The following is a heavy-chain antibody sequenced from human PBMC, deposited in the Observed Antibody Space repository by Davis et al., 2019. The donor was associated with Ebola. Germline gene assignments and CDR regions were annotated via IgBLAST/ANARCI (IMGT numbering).Heavy chain of an antibody. CDR3: VKGRYSGSYGLLGY. D-gene: IGHD1-26*01. J-gene: IGHJ4*02. CDR1: GFTFSSYA. CDR2: ISSNGGST. Sequence: GGSLRLSCAASGFTFSSYAMSWVRQAPGKGLEYVSAISSNGGSTYYADSVKDRFTISRDNSKNTLYLQMSSLRAKDTAVYYCVKGRYSGSYGLLGYWGQGTLVTVSS. V-gene: IGHV3-64D*08.